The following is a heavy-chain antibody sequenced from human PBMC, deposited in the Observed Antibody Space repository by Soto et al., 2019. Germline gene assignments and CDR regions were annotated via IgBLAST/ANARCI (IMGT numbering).Heavy chain of an antibody. CDR3: ARDHYYGSGSYSTSYYYYYYGLDG. V-gene: IGHV4-34*01. CDR2: SNHSGST. D-gene: IGHD3-10*01. CDR1: GGSLSGYF. Sequence: SETVSLTCAVCGGSLSGYFWSWIRQPPGKGLEWIEESNHSGSTNYSPSLQSRVTISVDTFKNQFSLKLSSVTAADTAVYYCARDHYYGSGSYSTSYYYYYYGLDGWGQGTTVT. J-gene: IGHJ6*02.